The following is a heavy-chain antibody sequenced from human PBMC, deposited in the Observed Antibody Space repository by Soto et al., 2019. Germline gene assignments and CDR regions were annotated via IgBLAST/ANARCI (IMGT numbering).Heavy chain of an antibody. V-gene: IGHV5-51*01. Sequence: PGESLKISCTGSGYSFTSYWIGWVRQMPGKGLEWMGIIYPGDSDTRYSPSFQGQVTISADKSISTAYLQWSSLKASDTAMYYCARRYSGYDDRKTYYYYGMDVWGQGTTVTVAS. D-gene: IGHD5-12*01. CDR1: GYSFTSYW. CDR2: IYPGDSDT. J-gene: IGHJ6*02. CDR3: ARRYSGYDDRKTYYYYGMDV.